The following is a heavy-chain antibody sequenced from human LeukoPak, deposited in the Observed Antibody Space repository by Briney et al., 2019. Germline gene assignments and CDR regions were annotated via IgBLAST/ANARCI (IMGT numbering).Heavy chain of an antibody. CDR1: GFTFSSYG. V-gene: IGHV3-30*18. CDR3: AKDSGSSPGYYFDY. CDR2: ISYDGSNK. Sequence: GGSLRLSCAASGFTFSSYGMHWVRQAPGKGLEWVAVISYDGSNKYYADSVKGRFTISRDNSKNTVYLQMNSLRAEDTAVYYCAKDSGSSPGYYFDYWGQGTLVTVSS. D-gene: IGHD1-26*01. J-gene: IGHJ4*02.